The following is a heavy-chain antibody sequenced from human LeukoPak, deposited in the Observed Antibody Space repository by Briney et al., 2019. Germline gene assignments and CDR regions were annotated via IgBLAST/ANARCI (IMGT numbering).Heavy chain of an antibody. J-gene: IGHJ5*02. CDR1: GFSFSSYA. CDR2: ASGSGGTT. CDR3: TKGQSGTSFDP. V-gene: IGHV3-23*01. D-gene: IGHD2-15*01. Sequence: GGSLRLSWAASGFSFSSYAMSWVRQAPGKGLEWVSSASGSGGTTDYADSVKGRFIISRDNPRNTLYLQMNSLRGEDTAMYYCTKGQSGTSFDPWGQGTLVTVSS.